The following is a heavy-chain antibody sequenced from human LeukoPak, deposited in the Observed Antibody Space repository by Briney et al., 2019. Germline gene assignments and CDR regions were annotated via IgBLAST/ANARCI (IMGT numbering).Heavy chain of an antibody. Sequence: PSETLSLTCAVYGGSFSGYYWSWIRQPPGKGLEWIGEINHSGSTNYNPSLKSRVTISVDTSKNQFSLKLSSVTAADTAVYYCARGPGGSYRSGLGRRLYYFDYWGQGTLVTVSS. CDR3: ARGPGGSYRSGLGRRLYYFDY. V-gene: IGHV4-34*01. D-gene: IGHD3-16*02. CDR1: GGSFSGYY. CDR2: INHSGST. J-gene: IGHJ4*02.